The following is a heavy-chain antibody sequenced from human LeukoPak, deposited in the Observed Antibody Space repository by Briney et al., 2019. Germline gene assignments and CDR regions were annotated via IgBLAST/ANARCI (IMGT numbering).Heavy chain of an antibody. V-gene: IGHV4-34*01. CDR1: GGSFSGYY. Sequence: PPETLSLTCAVYGGSFSGYYWSWIRQPPGKGLEWIGEINHSGSTNYSPSLKSRVTISVDTSKNQFSLKLSSVTAADTAVYYCARVGTYYYDSRREPADYWGQGTLVTVSS. J-gene: IGHJ4*02. CDR2: INHSGST. D-gene: IGHD3-22*01. CDR3: ARVGTYYYDSRREPADY.